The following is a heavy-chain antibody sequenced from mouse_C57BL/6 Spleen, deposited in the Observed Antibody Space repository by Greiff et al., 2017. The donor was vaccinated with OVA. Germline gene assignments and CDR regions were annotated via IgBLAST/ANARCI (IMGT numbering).Heavy chain of an antibody. CDR3: ACYYCGSSYYFDY. J-gene: IGHJ2*01. CDR1: GYTFTSYW. Sequence: QVQLQQPGAELVKPGASVKLSCKASGYTFTSYWMHWVKQRPGRGLGWIGRIDPNSGGTKYNEKFKSKATLAVDKPSSTAYMQLSSLTSEDSAVYYCACYYCGSSYYFDYWGQGTTLTVSS. V-gene: IGHV1-62-3*01. D-gene: IGHD1-1*01. CDR2: IDPNSGGT.